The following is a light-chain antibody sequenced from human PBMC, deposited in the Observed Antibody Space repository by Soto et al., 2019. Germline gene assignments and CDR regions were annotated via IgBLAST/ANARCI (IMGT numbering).Light chain of an antibody. CDR1: QSVSSY. CDR3: QQRSNWPQLT. V-gene: IGKV3-11*01. CDR2: DAS. J-gene: IGKJ4*01. Sequence: EIVLTESPATLSLSPGERATLXXRASQSVSSYLAWYQQKPGQAPRLIXYDASNRATGIPARFSGSGSGTDFTLTISSLEPEDFAVYYCQQRSNWPQLTFGGGTKVDIK.